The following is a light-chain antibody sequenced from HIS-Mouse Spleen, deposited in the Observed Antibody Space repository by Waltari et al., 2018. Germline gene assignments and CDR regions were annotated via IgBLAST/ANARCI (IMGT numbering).Light chain of an antibody. CDR2: EDS. V-gene: IGLV3-10*01. J-gene: IGLJ1*01. CDR1: GSPKNY. CDR3: YSTDSSGNHYV. Sequence: SYELTQPPSVPVSPGQTARSTCSGDGSPKNYGYWSQQKSGQAPVLVIYEDSKRPSGIPERFSGSSSGTMATLTISGAQVEDEADYYCYSTDSSGNHYVFGTGTKVTVL.